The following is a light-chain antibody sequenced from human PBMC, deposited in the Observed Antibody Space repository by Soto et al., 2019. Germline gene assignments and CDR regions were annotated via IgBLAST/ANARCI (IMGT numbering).Light chain of an antibody. J-gene: IGKJ1*01. CDR2: WAT. CDR1: QSVLYSSNNKHY. V-gene: IGKV4-1*01. CDR3: HQYYGIPWT. Sequence: DIVTTQSPDSLTVSLGERATIKCRTGQSVLYSSNNKHYLAWYQQRLGQPPKPLITWATVREPGVPERFTGSVSGSDFTLTITNRRAEDVATYFCHQYYGIPWTFGQGTRV.